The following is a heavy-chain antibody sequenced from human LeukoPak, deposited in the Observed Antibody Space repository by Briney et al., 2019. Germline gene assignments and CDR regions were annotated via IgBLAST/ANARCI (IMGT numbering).Heavy chain of an antibody. CDR3: ARDRVRGNSNPFFDY. D-gene: IGHD4-11*01. J-gene: IGHJ4*02. V-gene: IGHV4-61*01. CDR1: GGSVSSGTYY. Sequence: PSETLSLTCTVSGGSVSSGTYYWSWIRQPPGRGLEWIGYIYYSGSTNYNPSLKSRVTISVDTSKNQFSLKLSSVTAADTAVYYCARDRVRGNSNPFFDYWGQGTLVTVSS. CDR2: IYYSGST.